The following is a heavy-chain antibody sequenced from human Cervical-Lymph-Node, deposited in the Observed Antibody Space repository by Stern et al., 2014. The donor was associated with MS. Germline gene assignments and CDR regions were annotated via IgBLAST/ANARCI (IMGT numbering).Heavy chain of an antibody. CDR1: GFSLSTSGVG. CDR3: AHRRVITHLDY. CDR2: LYWDDDK. D-gene: IGHD3-22*01. V-gene: IGHV2-5*02. J-gene: IGHJ4*02. Sequence: QVTLRESGPTLVKPTQTLTLTCTFSGFSLSTSGVGVGWIRQPPGKALEWLAILYWDDDKRYSPSLKSRLTITKDTSKNQVVLTMTNMDPVDTATYYGAHRRVITHLDYWGQGTLVTVSS.